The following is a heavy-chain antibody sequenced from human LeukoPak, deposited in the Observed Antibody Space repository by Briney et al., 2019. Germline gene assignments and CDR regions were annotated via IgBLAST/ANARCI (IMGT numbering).Heavy chain of an antibody. D-gene: IGHD4-17*01. CDR3: ARDLASVAVTSSDY. Sequence: ATVKVSCKASGYTFTGSYMHWVRQAPGQGLEWMGWINPNSGGTNYAQKFQGRVTMTRDTSISTAYMELSRLRSDDTAVYYCARDLASVAVTSSDYWGQGTLVTVAS. CDR2: INPNSGGT. J-gene: IGHJ4*02. V-gene: IGHV1-2*02. CDR1: GYTFTGSY.